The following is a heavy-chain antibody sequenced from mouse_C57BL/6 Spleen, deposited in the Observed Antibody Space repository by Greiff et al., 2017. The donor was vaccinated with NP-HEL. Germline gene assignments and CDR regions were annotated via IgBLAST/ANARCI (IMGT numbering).Heavy chain of an antibody. CDR1: GFTFSDYY. V-gene: IGHV5-16*01. CDR2: INYDGSST. J-gene: IGHJ2*01. CDR3: ARERGSLYYFDY. Sequence: EVHLVESEGGLVQPGSSMKLSCTASGFTFSDYYMAWVRQVPEKGLEWVANINYDGSSTYYLDSLKSRFIISRDNAKNILYLQMSSLKSEDTATYYCARERGSLYYFDYWGQGTTLTVSS. D-gene: IGHD1-1*02.